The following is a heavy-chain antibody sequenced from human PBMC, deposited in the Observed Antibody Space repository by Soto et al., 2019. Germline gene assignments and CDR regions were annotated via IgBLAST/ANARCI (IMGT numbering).Heavy chain of an antibody. CDR3: AREEGYYYDSSGYYPGWFDP. V-gene: IGHV4-59*01. Sequence: SETLSLTCTVSGGSISSYYWSWIRQPPGKGLEWIGYIYYSGSTNYNPSLKSRVTISVDTSKNQFSLKLSSVTAADTAVYYCAREEGYYYDSSGYYPGWFDPWGQGTLVTVSS. J-gene: IGHJ5*02. CDR1: GGSISSYY. D-gene: IGHD3-22*01. CDR2: IYYSGST.